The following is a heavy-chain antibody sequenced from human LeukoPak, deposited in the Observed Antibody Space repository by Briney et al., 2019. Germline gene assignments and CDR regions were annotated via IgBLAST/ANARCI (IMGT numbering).Heavy chain of an antibody. J-gene: IGHJ5*02. V-gene: IGHV1-18*04. CDR2: ISPYNGNT. CDR1: GYTFTGYY. Sequence: GASVKVSCKASGYTFTGYYMHWVRQAPGQGLEWMGWISPYNGNTNYAQKLQGRVTMTTDTSTSTAYMELSRLRSDDTAVYYCARVYEQKNWFDPWGQGTLVTVSS. CDR3: ARVYEQKNWFDP. D-gene: IGHD3-3*01.